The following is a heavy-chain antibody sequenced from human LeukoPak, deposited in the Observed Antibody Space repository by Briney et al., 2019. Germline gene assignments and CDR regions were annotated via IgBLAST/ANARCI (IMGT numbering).Heavy chain of an antibody. J-gene: IGHJ4*02. Sequence: SETLSLTCTVSGGSITYNQWTWIRQPAGKGLEWIGRVHTSGRTNYNPSLKSRVTISVDTSKNQLSLNLNSVTDADTAVYYCAREVRLYGDYAVFDYWGQGTPVTVSS. D-gene: IGHD4-17*01. CDR3: AREVRLYGDYAVFDY. CDR2: VHTSGRT. CDR1: GGSITYNQ. V-gene: IGHV4-4*07.